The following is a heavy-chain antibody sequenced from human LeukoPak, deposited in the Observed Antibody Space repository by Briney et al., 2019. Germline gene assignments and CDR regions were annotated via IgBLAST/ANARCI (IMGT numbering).Heavy chain of an antibody. V-gene: IGHV3-23*01. D-gene: IGHD4-17*01. J-gene: IGHJ6*02. CDR3: AKEHYGDYVLPSMDV. CDR1: GFTFSSYG. Sequence: GGSLRLSCAASGFTFSSYGMNWVRQAPGKGLEWVSAISASGGSTYYAESVKGRFTISRDNSKNTLYQQMNSLRAEDTAVYYCAKEHYGDYVLPSMDVWGQGTTATVSS. CDR2: ISASGGST.